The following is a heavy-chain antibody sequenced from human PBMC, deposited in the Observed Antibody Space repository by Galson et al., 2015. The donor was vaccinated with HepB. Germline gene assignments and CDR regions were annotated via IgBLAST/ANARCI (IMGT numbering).Heavy chain of an antibody. J-gene: IGHJ2*01. CDR2: IYYSGTT. V-gene: IGHV4-39*01. Sequence: ETLSLTCTVSGGSISSRSYYWGWIRQPPGEGLEWIVSIYYSGTTYYNPSLQSRVTISVDTSKNQVSLKLSSVTAADTAVYYCARLPCTNGVCSTDWYFDLWGRGTLVTVSS. CDR1: GGSISSRSYY. D-gene: IGHD2-8*01. CDR3: ARLPCTNGVCSTDWYFDL.